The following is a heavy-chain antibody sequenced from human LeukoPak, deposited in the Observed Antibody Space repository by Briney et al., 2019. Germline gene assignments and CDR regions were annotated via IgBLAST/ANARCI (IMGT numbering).Heavy chain of an antibody. Sequence: SETLSLTCAVCGGSIISREHYWGWIRQPPGTGLEWIGSVYYSGNTYYDPSLKSRVTISVDTSKNQFSLKLSSVTAADTAVYYCARIYYYGSGSYYLYYFDYWGQGTLVTVSS. V-gene: IGHV4-39*07. J-gene: IGHJ4*02. D-gene: IGHD3-10*01. CDR3: ARIYYYGSGSYYLYYFDY. CDR2: VYYSGNT. CDR1: GGSIISREHY.